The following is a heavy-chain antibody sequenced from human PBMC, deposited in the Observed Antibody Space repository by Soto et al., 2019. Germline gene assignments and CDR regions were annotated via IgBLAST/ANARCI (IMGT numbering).Heavy chain of an antibody. D-gene: IGHD2-21*01. V-gene: IGHV4-61*01. Sequence: QVQLQESGSGLVKPSETLSLICTVSGGSVSSGSYYWSWIRQPPGKGLEWIGYISKSGSSSYNPSLKTRLTISIDMSKSQFSLKLTSVTAADTAVYYCARELVPTIRRLSYFDQWGQGTLVTVSS. CDR2: ISKSGSS. CDR3: ARELVPTIRRLSYFDQ. CDR1: GGSVSSGSYY. J-gene: IGHJ4*02.